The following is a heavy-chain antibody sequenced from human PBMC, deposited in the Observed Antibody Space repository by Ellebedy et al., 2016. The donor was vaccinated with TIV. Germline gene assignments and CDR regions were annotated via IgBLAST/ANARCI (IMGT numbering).Heavy chain of an antibody. J-gene: IGHJ6*02. CDR3: TTSFEPTKYYDFWSGYYTYYYYGMDV. CDR1: GFTFSNAW. D-gene: IGHD3-3*01. Sequence: GESLKISCAASGFTFSNAWMSWVRQAPGKGLEWVGRIKSKTDGGTTDYAAPVKGRFTISRDDSKNTLYLQMNSLKTEDTAVYYCTTSFEPTKYYDFWSGYYTYYYYGMDVWGQGTTVTVS. CDR2: IKSKTDGGTT. V-gene: IGHV3-15*01.